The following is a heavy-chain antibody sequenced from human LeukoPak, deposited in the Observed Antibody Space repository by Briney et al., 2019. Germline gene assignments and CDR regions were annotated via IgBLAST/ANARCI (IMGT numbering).Heavy chain of an antibody. CDR3: ARSANPTRITMVRGVTPGDYVPDY. D-gene: IGHD3-10*01. Sequence: GRSLRLSCAASGFTFSSYAMHGVRQAPGKGLEWVAVISYDGSNKYYADSVKGRFTISRDNSKNTLYLQMNSLRAEDTAVYYCARSANPTRITMVRGVTPGDYVPDYWAREPWSPSPQ. V-gene: IGHV3-30*04. J-gene: IGHJ4*02. CDR1: GFTFSSYA. CDR2: ISYDGSNK.